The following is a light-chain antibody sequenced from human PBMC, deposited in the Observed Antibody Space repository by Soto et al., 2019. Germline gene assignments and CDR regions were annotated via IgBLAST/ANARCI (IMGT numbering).Light chain of an antibody. V-gene: IGKV3-15*01. Sequence: EIVMTQSPATLSVTPGERAILSCRASQSISINLAWYQQKPGQAPRLLIYAASNRATGVPARFSGSWSGTEFTLTISSLQSEDFAVYYCQQYNNWITFGQGTRL. CDR1: QSISIN. CDR2: AAS. CDR3: QQYNNWIT. J-gene: IGKJ5*01.